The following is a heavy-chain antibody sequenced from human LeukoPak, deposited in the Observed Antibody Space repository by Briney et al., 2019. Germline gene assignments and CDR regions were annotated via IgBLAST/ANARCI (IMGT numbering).Heavy chain of an antibody. Sequence: GGSLRLSCAASGFTVSSNYMSWVRQAPGKGLEWVSVIYSGGSTYYADSVKGRFTISRDNSKNTLYLQMNSLRAEDTAVYYCARVRQQLGIFDYWGQGTLVTVSS. CDR2: IYSGGST. J-gene: IGHJ4*02. D-gene: IGHD6-13*01. V-gene: IGHV3-53*01. CDR1: GFTVSSNY. CDR3: ARVRQQLGIFDY.